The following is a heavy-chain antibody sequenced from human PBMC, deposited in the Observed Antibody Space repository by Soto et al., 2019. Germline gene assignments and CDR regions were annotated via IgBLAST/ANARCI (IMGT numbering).Heavy chain of an antibody. J-gene: IGHJ4*02. CDR3: AKDGGVVVPAATYFDY. CDR2: ISGSGGST. Sequence: GGSLRLSCAASGFTFSSYAMSWVRQAPGKGLEWVSAISGSGGSTYYADSVKGRFTISRDNSKNTLYLQMNSLRAEDTAVYYCAKDGGVVVPAATYFDYWGQGTLVTVSS. CDR1: GFTFSSYA. D-gene: IGHD2-2*01. V-gene: IGHV3-23*01.